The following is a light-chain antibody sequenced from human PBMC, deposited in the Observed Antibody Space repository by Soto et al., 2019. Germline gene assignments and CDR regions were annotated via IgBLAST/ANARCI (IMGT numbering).Light chain of an antibody. CDR2: AAS. J-gene: IGKJ1*01. CDR1: QGISNY. CDR3: QQYNIAPRT. Sequence: DIQMTQSPSSLSASVGDRVTITCRARQGISNYLAWYQQKPGKVPKLLIHAASTLQSGVPYRFSGSGSGTDFTLTIIRLKHEEVATYYCQQYNIAPRTFGQGTKEEIK. V-gene: IGKV1-27*01.